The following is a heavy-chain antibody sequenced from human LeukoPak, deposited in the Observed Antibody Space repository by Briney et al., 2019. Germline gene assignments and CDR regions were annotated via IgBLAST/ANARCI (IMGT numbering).Heavy chain of an antibody. CDR1: GFTFSDYY. Sequence: PGGSLRLSCAASGFTFSDYYMSWIRQAPGKGLEWVSYISSSGSTIYYADSVKGRFTISRDDSKNTLYLQMHSLRVEDTAVYYCAHLVWEYVGGLDVWGQGTTVTVS. CDR2: ISSSGSTI. CDR3: AHLVWEYVGGLDV. V-gene: IGHV3-11*01. D-gene: IGHD3/OR15-3a*01. J-gene: IGHJ6*02.